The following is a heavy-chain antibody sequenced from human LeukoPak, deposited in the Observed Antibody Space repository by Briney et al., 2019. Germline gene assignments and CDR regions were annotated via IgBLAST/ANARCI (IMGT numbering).Heavy chain of an antibody. CDR3: WCPSSISSDAFDI. CDR2: VDYSGNT. Sequence: PSETLSPTCSVSGDSISSDTYYWGWIRQPPGKGLEWIGSVDYSGNTYYTPSLKSRLAMSIDTSKNHFSLKLTSVTAADTAIYYCWCPSSISSDAFDIWGQGTMVTVSS. J-gene: IGHJ3*02. D-gene: IGHD2-2*01. CDR1: GDSISSDTYY. V-gene: IGHV4-39*01.